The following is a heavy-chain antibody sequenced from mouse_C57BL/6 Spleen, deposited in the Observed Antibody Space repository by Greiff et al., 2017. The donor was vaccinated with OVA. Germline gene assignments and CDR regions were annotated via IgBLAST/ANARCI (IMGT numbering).Heavy chain of an antibody. CDR3: ARSDYSSFAY. CDR1: GYTFTDYY. V-gene: IGHV1-26*01. D-gene: IGHD2-5*01. J-gene: IGHJ3*01. Sequence: EVQLQQSGHELVKPGASVKISCKASGYTFTDYYMNWVKQSHGKSLEWIGDINPNNGGTSYNQKFKGKATLTVDKSSSTAYMELRSLTSEDSAVYYCARSDYSSFAYWGQGTLVTVAT. CDR2: INPNNGGT.